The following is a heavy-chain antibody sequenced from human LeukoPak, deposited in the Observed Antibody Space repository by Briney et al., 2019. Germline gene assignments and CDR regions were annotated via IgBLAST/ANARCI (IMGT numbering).Heavy chain of an antibody. CDR2: IYTSGYT. D-gene: IGHD3-10*01. V-gene: IGHV4-4*07. CDR1: GDSLSSSY. Sequence: PSETLSLTCSVSGDSLSSSYWSWVRQPAGKGLEWIGRIYTSGYTNYNPSLKGRVTMSVDTSKNQFSLKLTSVTDADAAVYYCARDQGYYGSGNGSWTTGMDVWGKGTTVTISS. CDR3: ARDQGYYGSGNGSWTTGMDV. J-gene: IGHJ6*04.